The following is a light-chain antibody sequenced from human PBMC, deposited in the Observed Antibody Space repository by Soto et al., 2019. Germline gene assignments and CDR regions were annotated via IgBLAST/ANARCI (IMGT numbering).Light chain of an antibody. CDR3: QVWNTSSDHPRV. CDR2: DDS. V-gene: IGLV3-21*02. Sequence: SYEVTQPPSVSVAPGQTARISCGGNNIGSKSVCWYQQKPGQAPVLVVYDDSDRPSGIPARFSGSNSGNTATLTTTRVEAGDEADYFCQVWNTSSDHPRVFGTGTKVTVL. J-gene: IGLJ1*01. CDR1: NIGSKS.